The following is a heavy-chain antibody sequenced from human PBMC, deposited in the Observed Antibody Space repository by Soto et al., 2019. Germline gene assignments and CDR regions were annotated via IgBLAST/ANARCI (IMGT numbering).Heavy chain of an antibody. Sequence: VQLVESGGGLVQPGGSLRLSCVASGFTFSSYGMHWVRQAPGKGLEWVAVIWYDGSNKYYADSVKGRFTISRDNSKNTLYLQMNSLRAEDTAVYYCAREGVAVAAFYFDYWGQGTLVTVSS. D-gene: IGHD6-19*01. CDR3: AREGVAVAAFYFDY. J-gene: IGHJ4*02. CDR1: GFTFSSYG. CDR2: IWYDGSNK. V-gene: IGHV3-33*08.